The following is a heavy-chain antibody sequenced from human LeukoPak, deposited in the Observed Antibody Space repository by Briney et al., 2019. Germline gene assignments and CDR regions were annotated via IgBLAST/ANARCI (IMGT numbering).Heavy chain of an antibody. Sequence: ASLKVCLSASRYSFTTSGISCVRQAPGQGLEWMGWISTYNGKTQSAQNSQGRVTITTETSTTTAYMELRSLTADVKAVYYCARARSTHGSWYDVWGQGTLVTVSS. D-gene: IGHD2-8*01. CDR2: ISTYNGKT. CDR3: ARARSTHGSWYDV. J-gene: IGHJ4*02. V-gene: IGHV1-18*01. CDR1: RYSFTTSG.